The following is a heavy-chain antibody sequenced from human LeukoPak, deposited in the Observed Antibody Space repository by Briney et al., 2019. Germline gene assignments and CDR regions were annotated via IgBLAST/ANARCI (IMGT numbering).Heavy chain of an antibody. CDR3: ARGLRGSYSPFDY. V-gene: IGHV4-39*07. J-gene: IGHJ4*02. Sequence: PSETLSLTCTVSGGSISSSSYYWSWIRQPPGKGLEWIGEINHSGSTNYNPSLKSRVTISVDTSKNQFSLKLSSVTAADTAVYYCARGLRGSYSPFDYWGQGTLVTVSS. CDR1: GGSISSSSYY. CDR2: INHSGST. D-gene: IGHD1-26*01.